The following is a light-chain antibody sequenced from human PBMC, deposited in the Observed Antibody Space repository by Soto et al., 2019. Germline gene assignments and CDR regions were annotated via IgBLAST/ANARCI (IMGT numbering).Light chain of an antibody. J-gene: IGLJ1*01. Sequence: QSALTQPASVSGSPGQSITISCTGTSSDVGGYKHVSWYQQHPGKTPKLMIYEVSNRPSGVSDRFSGSKSGYTASLTISGRQDEEEADYYCSPQKSGTTQVFGTGTKLTVL. CDR2: EVS. CDR3: SPQKSGTTQV. CDR1: SSDVGGYKH. V-gene: IGLV2-14*01.